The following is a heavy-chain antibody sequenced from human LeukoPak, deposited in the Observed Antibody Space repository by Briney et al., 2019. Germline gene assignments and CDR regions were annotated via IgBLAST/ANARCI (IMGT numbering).Heavy chain of an antibody. CDR3: ASQTVYYYTSSGYPYFDY. D-gene: IGHD3-22*01. V-gene: IGHV3-11*01. CDR2: ISSSGSTI. J-gene: IGHJ4*02. CDR1: GFTFSDYY. Sequence: GGSLRLSCAASGFTFSDYYMSWIRQAPGKGLEWVSYISSSGSTIYYADSVKGRFTISRDNAKNSLYLQMNSLRAEDTAVYYCASQTVYYYTSSGYPYFDYWGQGTPVTVSS.